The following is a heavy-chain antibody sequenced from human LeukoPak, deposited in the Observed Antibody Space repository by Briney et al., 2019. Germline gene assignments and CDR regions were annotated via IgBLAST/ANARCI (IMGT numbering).Heavy chain of an antibody. D-gene: IGHD3-10*02. V-gene: IGHV3-7*01. J-gene: IGHJ6*04. CDR3: AELGITMIGGV. CDR1: GFTFRSYW. Sequence: PGGSLRLSCAASGFTFRSYWMSWVRQAPGKGLEWVANIKEDGSEKYYVDYVKGRFTISRDNAKNSLYLQMNSLRAEDTAVYYCAELGITMIGGVWGKGTTVTISS. CDR2: IKEDGSEK.